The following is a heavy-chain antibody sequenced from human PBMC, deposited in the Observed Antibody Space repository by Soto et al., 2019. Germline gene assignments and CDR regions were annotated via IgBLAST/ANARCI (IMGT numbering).Heavy chain of an antibody. Sequence: QVQLRESGPGLVKPSQTLSLTCSVSGASINSPAYFWSWIRQHPGKGLQWIGYIYYSGGTYYKPSLKGRVTVSLDTSKKQFSLQMTSVTAADRADYYCASVDTATPRRIDYGGQGTLFTVSS. CDR3: ASVDTATPRRIDY. V-gene: IGHV4-31*03. D-gene: IGHD5-18*01. CDR1: GASINSPAYF. J-gene: IGHJ4*02. CDR2: IYYSGGT.